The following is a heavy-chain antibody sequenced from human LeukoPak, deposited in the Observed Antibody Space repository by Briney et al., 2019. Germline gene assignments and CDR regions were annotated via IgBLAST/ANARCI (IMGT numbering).Heavy chain of an antibody. CDR2: IYHSGST. Sequence: SETLSLTCAVSGGSISSGGYSWSWIRQPPGKGLEWIGYIYHSGSTYYNPSLKSRVTISVDRSKNKFSLKLSSVTAADTSVYYCARTYCSSTSCYDGNYYYYGMDVWGKGTTVTVSS. J-gene: IGHJ6*04. D-gene: IGHD2-2*01. CDR3: ARTYCSSTSCYDGNYYYYGMDV. V-gene: IGHV4-30-2*01. CDR1: GGSISSGGYS.